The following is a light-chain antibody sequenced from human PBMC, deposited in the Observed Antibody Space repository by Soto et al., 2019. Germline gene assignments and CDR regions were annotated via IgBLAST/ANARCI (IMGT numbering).Light chain of an antibody. J-gene: IGKJ5*01. CDR2: DAS. V-gene: IGKV3-11*01. CDR1: QSVSNS. Sequence: EIVLTQSPATLSLSPGERATLSCRASQSVSNSIAWYQHKPGQAPSLLIYDASTRATDIPARFSGSGSGTDFTLTISSLDPEDSAGYYCQQRGEWPPGATFGQGTRLEIK. CDR3: QQRGEWPPGAT.